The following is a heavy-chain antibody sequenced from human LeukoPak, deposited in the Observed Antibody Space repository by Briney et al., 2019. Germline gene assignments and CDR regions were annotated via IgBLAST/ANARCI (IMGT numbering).Heavy chain of an antibody. J-gene: IGHJ4*02. CDR3: AKAHVKGYYFDY. V-gene: IGHV3-9*01. CDR2: ISWNSGSI. CDR1: GFTFDDYA. Sequence: PGGSLRLSCAASGFTFDDYAMHWVRQAPGKGLEWVSGISWNSGSIGYADSVKGRSTISRDNAKNSLYLQMNSLRAEDTALYYCAKAHVKGYYFDYWGQGTLVTVSS.